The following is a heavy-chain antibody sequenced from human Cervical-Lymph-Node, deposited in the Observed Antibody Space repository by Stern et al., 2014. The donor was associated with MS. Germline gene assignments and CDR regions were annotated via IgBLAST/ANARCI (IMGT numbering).Heavy chain of an antibody. Sequence: EVQLGESGGGLVQPGGSLRLSCAAPGFTLSIFGMNWVRQAPGKGLEWVSYISSSSSTIYYADSVKGRFTISRDNAKDSLYLQMNSLRVEDTAVYYCARGYGYFDYWGQGTLVTVSS. D-gene: IGHD5-12*01. CDR1: GFTLSIFG. CDR3: ARGYGYFDY. V-gene: IGHV3-48*01. J-gene: IGHJ4*02. CDR2: ISSSSSTI.